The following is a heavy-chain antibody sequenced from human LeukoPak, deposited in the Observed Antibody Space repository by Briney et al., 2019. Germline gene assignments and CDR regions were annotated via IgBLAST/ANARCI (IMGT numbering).Heavy chain of an antibody. D-gene: IGHD2-15*01. Sequence: GESLKISCKGSGYRFSTYWIGWARQLPGKGLEWMGIIYPGDSDTRYSPSLQGQVTISADKSISTAYLQWSSLKASDPAMYYCARLVGKVMVVAATRYFDYWGQGTLVTVSS. J-gene: IGHJ4*02. V-gene: IGHV5-51*01. CDR1: GYRFSTYW. CDR3: ARLVGKVMVVAATRYFDY. CDR2: IYPGDSDT.